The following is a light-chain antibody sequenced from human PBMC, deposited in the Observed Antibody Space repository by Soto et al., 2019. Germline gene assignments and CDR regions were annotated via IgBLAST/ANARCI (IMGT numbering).Light chain of an antibody. CDR2: DVS. Sequence: GDRVTITCRVSQSISGWLDWYQQKPGKDPKLLIYDVSSLESGVPSRFSGSGSGTEFTLAISSLQPDDFATYYCQQYNSYPWTSGQGTKVDIK. J-gene: IGKJ1*01. CDR1: QSISGW. V-gene: IGKV1-5*01. CDR3: QQYNSYPWT.